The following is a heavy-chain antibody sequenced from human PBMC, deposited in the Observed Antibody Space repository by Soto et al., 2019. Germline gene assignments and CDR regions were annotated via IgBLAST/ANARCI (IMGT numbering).Heavy chain of an antibody. V-gene: IGHV3-48*01. D-gene: IGHD6-19*01. CDR1: GFTFSSYS. CDR3: ARVAHQTGYSSGWGAFDY. Sequence: GGSLRLSCAASGFTFSSYSMNWVRQAPGKGLEWVSYISSSSSTIYYADSVKGRFTISRDNAKNSLYLQMNSLRAEDTAVYYCARVAHQTGYSSGWGAFDYWGQGTLVTVSS. CDR2: ISSSSSTI. J-gene: IGHJ4*02.